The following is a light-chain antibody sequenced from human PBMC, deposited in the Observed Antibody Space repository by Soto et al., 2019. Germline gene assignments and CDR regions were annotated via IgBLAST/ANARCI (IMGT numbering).Light chain of an antibody. V-gene: IGKV3-15*01. J-gene: IGKJ2*01. CDR2: GAS. CDR1: QSVSSN. CDR3: QQYNNWPPYT. Sequence: EKVMTQSPATLSVSPGERATLSCRASQSVSSNLAWYQQKPGQAPRLLTYGASTSATGIPARFSGSGSGTEFTLTISSLQSEDFAVYYCQQYNNWPPYTFGQGTKLEIK.